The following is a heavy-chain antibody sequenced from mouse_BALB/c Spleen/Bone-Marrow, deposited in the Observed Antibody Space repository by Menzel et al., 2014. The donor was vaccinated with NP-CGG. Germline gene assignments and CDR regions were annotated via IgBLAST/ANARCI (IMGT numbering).Heavy chain of an antibody. CDR3: AICCYYGWLAY. CDR1: GFELSRYW. V-gene: IGHV4-1*02. Sequence: EVMLVESGGGLMQPGGSLKLSCTASGFELSRYWMSWVRQAPGKGLEWIGEINPNSRTINYTPSLKERFIFSRDNAKNTLYLQMSKVRSEDTALYFCAICCYYGWLAYWGQGTPLTASA. J-gene: IGHJ3*01. D-gene: IGHD1-1*01. CDR2: INPNSRTI.